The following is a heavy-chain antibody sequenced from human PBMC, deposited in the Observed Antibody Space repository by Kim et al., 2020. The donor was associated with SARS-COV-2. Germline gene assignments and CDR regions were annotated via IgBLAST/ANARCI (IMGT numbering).Heavy chain of an antibody. D-gene: IGHD3-10*01. J-gene: IGHJ6*01. V-gene: IGHV1-18*01. CDR2: ISAYNGNT. CDR3: ARDKRALLSFGELRYDYGM. CDR1: GYTFTSYG. Sequence: ASVKVSCKASGYTFTSYGISWVRQAPGQGLEWMGWISAYNGNTNYSQKLQGRVTITTDTSTSTAYMELRNLRSDDTAVYYCARDKRALLSFGELRYDYGM.